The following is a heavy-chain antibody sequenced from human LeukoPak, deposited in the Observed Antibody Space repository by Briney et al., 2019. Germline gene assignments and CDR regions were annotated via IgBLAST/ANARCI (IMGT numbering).Heavy chain of an antibody. Sequence: NPSETLSLTCTVSGGSISSYYWSWIRQPPGKGLEWIGYIYYSGSTNYNPSLKSRVTISVDTSKNQFSLKLNSVTAADTAVYYCARPFTSAWYFDLWGRGTLVTVSS. V-gene: IGHV4-59*08. CDR1: GGSISSYY. CDR3: ARPFTSAWYFDL. J-gene: IGHJ2*01. D-gene: IGHD2-2*01. CDR2: IYYSGST.